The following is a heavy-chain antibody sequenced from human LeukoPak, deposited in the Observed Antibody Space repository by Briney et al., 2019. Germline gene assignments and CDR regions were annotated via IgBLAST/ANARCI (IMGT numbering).Heavy chain of an antibody. J-gene: IGHJ4*02. Sequence: SETLSLTCTVSGGSISSSSYYWGWIRQPPGKGLEWIGSIYYSGSTYYNPSLKSRVTISVDTSKNQFSLKLSSVTAADTAVYYCARATVSFTVTPGHWGQGTQVTVSP. CDR1: GGSISSSSYY. CDR3: ARATVSFTVTPGH. CDR2: IYYSGST. D-gene: IGHD4-17*01. V-gene: IGHV4-39*07.